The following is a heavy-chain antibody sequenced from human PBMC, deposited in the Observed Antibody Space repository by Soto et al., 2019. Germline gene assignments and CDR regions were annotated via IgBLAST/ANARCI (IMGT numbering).Heavy chain of an antibody. CDR1: GYTFSGYD. V-gene: IGHV1-8*01. J-gene: IGHJ6*02. CDR3: ARATELRYVEWSVYRGGNYAMDV. D-gene: IGHD3-3*01. CDR2: VSRDSGST. Sequence: QVQLVQSGAEVKKPGASVRVSCKASGYTFSGYDINWVRQATGQGLEWMGWVSRDSGSTGYAGIFNASVTMTWYSSTTTAYMDLSRLTSEASAVYYSARATELRYVEWSVYRGGNYAMDVWGQGPTVTVSS.